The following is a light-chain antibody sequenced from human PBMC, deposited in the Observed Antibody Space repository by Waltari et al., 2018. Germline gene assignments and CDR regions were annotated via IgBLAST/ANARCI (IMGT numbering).Light chain of an antibody. J-gene: IGKJ2*01. CDR3: QQYGSSVLYT. Sequence: RASQSLTKRYLAWYQQKPGRAPRLLIYGASSMAAGIPDRFSGSGSGTDFTLTISRLEPEDFAVYYCQQYGSSVLYTFGQGTKLEIK. CDR1: QSLTKRY. V-gene: IGKV3-20*01. CDR2: GAS.